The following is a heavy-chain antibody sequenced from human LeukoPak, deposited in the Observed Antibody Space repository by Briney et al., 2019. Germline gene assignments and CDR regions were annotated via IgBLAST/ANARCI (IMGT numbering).Heavy chain of an antibody. V-gene: IGHV1-46*01. Sequence: ASVKVSSKASGYTFTTYYIHWVRQAPGQGLEWMGVINTSGGRTSNAQKFQGRVTITADESTSTAYMELNSLRSEDTAVYYCARDPSMIRGENTPYFDYWGQGTLVTVSS. CDR1: GYTFTTYY. D-gene: IGHD3-10*01. J-gene: IGHJ4*02. CDR3: ARDPSMIRGENTPYFDY. CDR2: INTSGGRT.